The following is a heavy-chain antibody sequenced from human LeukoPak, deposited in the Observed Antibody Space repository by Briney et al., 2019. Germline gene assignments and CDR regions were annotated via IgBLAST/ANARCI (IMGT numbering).Heavy chain of an antibody. J-gene: IGHJ4*02. CDR1: GFTVSSNY. V-gene: IGHV3-53*01. D-gene: IGHD1-26*01. Sequence: GGSLRLSCAASGFTVSSNYMSWVRQAPGKGLEWVSEIYSDGSTYYAASVKGRFSISRDSSKNTVYLQMNSLRAEDTAVYYCARRSYYDLDYFDYWGQGTLVTVSS. CDR2: IYSDGST. CDR3: ARRSYYDLDYFDY.